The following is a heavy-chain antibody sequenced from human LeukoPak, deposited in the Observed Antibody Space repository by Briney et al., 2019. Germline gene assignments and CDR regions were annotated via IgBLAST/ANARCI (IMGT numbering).Heavy chain of an antibody. CDR3: AKVQKGVRGAYDY. J-gene: IGHJ4*02. V-gene: IGHV3-9*01. CDR2: ISWNSGSI. Sequence: ESGGSLRLSCAASGFTFDDYAMHWVRQAPGKGLEWVSGISWNSGSIGYADSVKGRFTISRDNAKNSLYLQMNSLRAEDTALYYCAKVQKGVRGAYDYWGQGTLVTVSS. CDR1: GFTFDDYA. D-gene: IGHD3-10*01.